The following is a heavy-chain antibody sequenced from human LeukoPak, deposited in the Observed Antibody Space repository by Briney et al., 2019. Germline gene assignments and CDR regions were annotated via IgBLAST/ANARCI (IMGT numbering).Heavy chain of an antibody. CDR3: ASLGGSLRGY. J-gene: IGHJ4*02. V-gene: IGHV3-66*01. Sequence: GGSLRLSCAASEFTVSSHYMTWVRQAPGRGLEWVSVIYRGGNTYYADSVKGRFTISRDNSKNTLYLQMNSLRAEDTAVYYCASLGGSLRGYWGQGTLVTVSS. D-gene: IGHD3-16*01. CDR1: EFTVSSHY. CDR2: IYRGGNT.